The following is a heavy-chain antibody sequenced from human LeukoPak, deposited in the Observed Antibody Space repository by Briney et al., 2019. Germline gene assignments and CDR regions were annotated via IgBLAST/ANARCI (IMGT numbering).Heavy chain of an antibody. CDR3: ARAVQGEETGY. Sequence: PSETLSLTCAVYGGSFSGYYWSWIRQPPGKGLEWIGEINHSGSTNYNPSLKSRVTISVDTSKNQFSLKLSSVTAADTAVYYCARAVQGEETGYWGQGTLVTVSS. CDR2: INHSGST. D-gene: IGHD3-9*01. CDR1: GGSFSGYY. V-gene: IGHV4-34*01. J-gene: IGHJ4*02.